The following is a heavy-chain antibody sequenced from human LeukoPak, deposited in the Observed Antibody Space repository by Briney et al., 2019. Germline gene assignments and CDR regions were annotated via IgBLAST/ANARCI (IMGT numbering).Heavy chain of an antibody. CDR2: TVPLSGTA. CDR1: RGTYSSYA. Sequence: GASVKVSCTASRGTYSSYAINWVRQAPGQRLEWMGGTVPLSGTAVYAEKFPGRVTITTDALTSTAYMELSSLTFEDTAMYYCATYGGNTAEYFQHWGQGALVTVSP. D-gene: IGHD4-23*01. CDR3: ATYGGNTAEYFQH. J-gene: IGHJ1*01. V-gene: IGHV1-69*05.